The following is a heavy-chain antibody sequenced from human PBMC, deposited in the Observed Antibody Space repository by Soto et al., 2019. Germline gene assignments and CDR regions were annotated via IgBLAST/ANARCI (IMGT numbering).Heavy chain of an antibody. Sequence: EVQLLESGGGLVQPGGSLRLSCAASGFTFSSYAMSWVRQAPGKGLDWVSAISVSGGSTYYADSVKGRFTISRDNSKNTLYLPMNSLRAEDTAVYYCAKSGGSSSSNRYFDYWGQGTLVTVSS. D-gene: IGHD6-6*01. CDR2: ISVSGGST. V-gene: IGHV3-23*01. CDR1: GFTFSSYA. CDR3: AKSGGSSSSNRYFDY. J-gene: IGHJ4*02.